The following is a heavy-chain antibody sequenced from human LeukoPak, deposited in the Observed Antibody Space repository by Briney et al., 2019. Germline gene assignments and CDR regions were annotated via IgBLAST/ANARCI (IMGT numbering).Heavy chain of an antibody. J-gene: IGHJ5*02. CDR1: GFTFTNYW. CDR3: AGAIDRGFGSGFDP. Sequence: GGSLRLSCAASGFTFTNYWMHWVRQDPGKGLVWVSRINSDGGSTSYADSVKGRFTISRDNAKNTLYLQMNSLRAEDTAVYYCAGAIDRGFGSGFDPWGQGTLVTVSS. CDR2: INSDGGST. V-gene: IGHV3-74*01. D-gene: IGHD3-10*01.